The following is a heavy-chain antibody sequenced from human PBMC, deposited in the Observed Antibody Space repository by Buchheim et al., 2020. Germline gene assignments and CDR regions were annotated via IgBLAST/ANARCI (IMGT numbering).Heavy chain of an antibody. D-gene: IGHD3-3*01. CDR3: ARDRSFGVVNNFDY. CDR2: ISSSGSII. J-gene: IGHJ4*02. Sequence: EVQLVESGGGLVQPGGSLRLSCAASGFTFSSYEMNWVRQAPGKGLEWVSYISSSGSIIYYADSVKGRFTISRDNATNSLYLQMTSLRAEDTAVYYCARDRSFGVVNNFDYWGQGTL. V-gene: IGHV3-48*03. CDR1: GFTFSSYE.